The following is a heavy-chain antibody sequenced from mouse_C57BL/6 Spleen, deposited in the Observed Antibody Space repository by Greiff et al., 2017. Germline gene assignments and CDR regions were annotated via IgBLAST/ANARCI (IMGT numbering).Heavy chain of an antibody. V-gene: IGHV1-64*01. CDR1: GYTFTSYW. CDR3: ARRPLTGDWDFDV. J-gene: IGHJ1*03. D-gene: IGHD4-1*01. CDR2: IHPNSGST. Sequence: QVQLQQPGAELVKPGASVKLSCKASGYTFTSYWMHWVKQRPGQGLEWIGMIHPNSGSTNYNEKFKSKATLTVDKSSSTAYMQLSSLTSEDSAVYYCARRPLTGDWDFDVWGTGTTVTVSS.